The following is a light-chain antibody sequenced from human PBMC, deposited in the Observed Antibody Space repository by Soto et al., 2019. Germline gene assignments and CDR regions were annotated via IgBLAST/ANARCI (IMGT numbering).Light chain of an antibody. J-gene: IGLJ3*02. CDR3: QTWGTGIQV. V-gene: IGLV4-69*01. Sequence: QLVLTQSPSASASLGASVKLTCTLSSGHSSYAISWHQQQPEKGPRYLMKLNSDGSHSQGDGIPDRFSGSSSGAERYLTISGLQAEDEADYCCQTWGTGIQVFGGGTKLTVL. CDR2: LNSDGSH. CDR1: SGHSSYA.